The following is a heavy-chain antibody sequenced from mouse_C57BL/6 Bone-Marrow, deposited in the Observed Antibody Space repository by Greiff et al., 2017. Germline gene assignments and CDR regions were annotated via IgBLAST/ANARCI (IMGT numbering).Heavy chain of an antibody. CDR3: ARTRYFDV. CDR2: ISSGSSTI. CDR1: GFTFSDYG. V-gene: IGHV5-17*01. J-gene: IGHJ1*03. Sequence: EVKVVESGGGLVKPGGSLKLSCAASGFTFSDYGMHWVRQAPEKGLEWVAYISSGSSTIYYADTVKGRFTISRDNAKNTLFLQMTSLRSEDTALYYCARTRYFDVWGTGTTVTVSS.